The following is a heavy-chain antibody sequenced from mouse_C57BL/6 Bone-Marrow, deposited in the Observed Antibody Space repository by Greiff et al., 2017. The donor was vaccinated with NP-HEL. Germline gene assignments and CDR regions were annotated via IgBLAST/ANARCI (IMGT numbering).Heavy chain of an antibody. D-gene: IGHD2-3*01. CDR1: GYTFTDYE. CDR3: TRGWLLPPYYYAMDY. CDR2: IDPETGGT. V-gene: IGHV1-15*01. Sequence: QVQLQQSGAELVRPGASVTLSCKASGYTFTDYEMHWVKQTPVHGLEWIGAIDPETGGTAYHQKFKGKAILTADKSSSTAYMELRSLTSEDSAVYYCTRGWLLPPYYYAMDYWGQGTSVTVSS. J-gene: IGHJ4*01.